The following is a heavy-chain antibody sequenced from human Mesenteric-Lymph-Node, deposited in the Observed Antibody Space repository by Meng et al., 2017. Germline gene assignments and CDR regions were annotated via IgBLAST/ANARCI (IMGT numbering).Heavy chain of an antibody. CDR3: ARSLKTPPIRLGELSFPYYFDY. V-gene: IGHV2-26*01. D-gene: IGHD3-16*02. J-gene: IGHJ4*02. CDR1: GFSLSNARMG. CDR2: IFSNDEK. Sequence: SGPTLVKPTETLTLTCTVSGFSLSNARMGVSWIRQPPGKALEWLAHIFSNDEKSYSTSLKSRLTISKDTSKSQVVLTMTNMDPVDTATYYCARSLKTPPIRLGELSFPYYFDYWGQGTLVTVSS.